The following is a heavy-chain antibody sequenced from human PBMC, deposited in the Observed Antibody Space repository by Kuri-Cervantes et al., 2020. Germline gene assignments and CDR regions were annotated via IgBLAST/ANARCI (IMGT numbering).Heavy chain of an antibody. Sequence: GSLRLSCAVSGYSISSGYYWGWIRQPAGKGLEWIGYIYYSGSTNYNPSLKSRVTTSVDTSKNQFSLKLSSVTAADTAVYYCARRGWGYYFDYWGQGTLVTVSS. V-gene: IGHV4-38-2*01. J-gene: IGHJ4*02. CDR2: IYYSGST. D-gene: IGHD3-16*01. CDR3: ARRGWGYYFDY. CDR1: GYSISSGYY.